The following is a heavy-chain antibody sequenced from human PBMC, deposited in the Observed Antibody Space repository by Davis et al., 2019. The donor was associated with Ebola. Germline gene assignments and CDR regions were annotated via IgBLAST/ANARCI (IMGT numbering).Heavy chain of an antibody. J-gene: IGHJ4*02. Sequence: GETLKISCVDSGFTFDDYGMNWVRQAQGKGLEWVSGNNWNGGSTGYADSVKGRFTISRDNAKNSLYLQMSSLRAEDTALYYCARGQVVLDYWGQGTLVTVSS. D-gene: IGHD2-15*01. V-gene: IGHV3-20*04. CDR1: GFTFDDYG. CDR2: NNWNGGST. CDR3: ARGQVVLDY.